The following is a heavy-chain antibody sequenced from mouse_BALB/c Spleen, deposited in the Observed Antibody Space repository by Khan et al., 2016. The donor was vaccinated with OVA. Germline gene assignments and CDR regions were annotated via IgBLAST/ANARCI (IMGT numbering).Heavy chain of an antibody. CDR3: ARIKKIGATYFDY. V-gene: IGHV1S81*02. CDR2: TNPTNGRT. D-gene: IGHD1-1*01. Sequence: VQLQQSGAELVKAGASVKMSCKASGYTFTSYWMHWVKQRLGQGLEWFAETNPTNGRTYYNEKFKSKATLTLDKSSSTAYILLRGPTCEDSAVYYCARIKKIGATYFDYWGQGTTLTVSS. CDR1: GYTFTSYW. J-gene: IGHJ2*01.